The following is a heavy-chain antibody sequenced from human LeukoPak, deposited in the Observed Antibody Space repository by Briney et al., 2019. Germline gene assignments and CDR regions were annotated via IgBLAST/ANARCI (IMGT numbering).Heavy chain of an antibody. CDR3: ASLLDTTVTTGPFPT. J-gene: IGHJ4*02. Sequence: GGSLRLSCAASGFTFSDYYMSWIRQAPGKGLEWVSYITNSGSTIYYADSVKGRFTISRDNAKNSLYLQMNSLRAEDTAVYYCASLLDTTVTTGPFPTGGQGTLVTVSS. D-gene: IGHD4-17*01. CDR2: ITNSGSTI. V-gene: IGHV3-11*04. CDR1: GFTFSDYY.